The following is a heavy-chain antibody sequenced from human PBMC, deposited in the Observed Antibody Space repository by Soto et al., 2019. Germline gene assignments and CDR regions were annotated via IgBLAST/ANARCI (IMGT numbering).Heavy chain of an antibody. CDR3: AKDPSARSFPEKHFDY. CDR1: GFTFSSYA. J-gene: IGHJ4*02. CDR2: ISGSGGST. Sequence: GGSLRLSCAASGFTFSSYAMSWVRQAPGKGLEWVSAISGSGGSTYYADSVKGRFTISRDNSKNTLYLQMNSLRAEDTAVYYCAKDPSARSFPEKHFDYWGQGTLVTVSS. V-gene: IGHV3-23*01. D-gene: IGHD3-10*01.